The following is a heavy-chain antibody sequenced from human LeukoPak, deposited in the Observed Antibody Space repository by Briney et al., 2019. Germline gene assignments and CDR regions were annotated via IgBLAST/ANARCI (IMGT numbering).Heavy chain of an antibody. Sequence: PGGSLRLSCAASGLTFRNSYMSWVRQAPGKGLEWVSAISDSGDRTYYADSVKGRFTLSRDNSKNTLYLQMNSLRAEDTAVYYCAKDARRSSGWWFFDHWGQGTLVTVSS. CDR3: AKDARRSSGWWFFDH. CDR1: GLTFRNSY. V-gene: IGHV3-23*01. D-gene: IGHD6-19*01. J-gene: IGHJ4*02. CDR2: ISDSGDRT.